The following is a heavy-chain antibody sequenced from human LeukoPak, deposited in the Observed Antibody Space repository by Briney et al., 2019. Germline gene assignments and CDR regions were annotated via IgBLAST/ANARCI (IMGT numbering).Heavy chain of an antibody. D-gene: IGHD3-22*01. CDR3: ARRRGGYYYDSSGYRPFDY. CDR1: GGSFSGYY. V-gene: IGHV4-34*01. CDR2: INHSGST. J-gene: IGHJ4*02. Sequence: SETLSLTCAVYGGSFSGYYWSWIRQPPGKGLEWIGEINHSGSTNYNPSLKSRVAISVDTSKNQFSLKLSSVTAADTAVYYCARRRGGYYYDSSGYRPFDYWGQGTLVTVSS.